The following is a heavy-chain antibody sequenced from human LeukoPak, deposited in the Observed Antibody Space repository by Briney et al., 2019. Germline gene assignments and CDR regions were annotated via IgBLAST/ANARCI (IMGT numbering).Heavy chain of an antibody. J-gene: IGHJ4*02. D-gene: IGHD3-10*01. Sequence: ASVKVSCKASGYTFTGYDVNWVRRATGQGLVWMGWMNPNSGNTGVAQKFQGRLTMTRDTSRSTAYMELRSLRSEDTAVYYCARGNSYYGSEGWAGEDYWGQGTLVTVSS. CDR3: ARGNSYYGSEGWAGEDY. CDR2: MNPNSGNT. V-gene: IGHV1-8*01. CDR1: GYTFTGYD.